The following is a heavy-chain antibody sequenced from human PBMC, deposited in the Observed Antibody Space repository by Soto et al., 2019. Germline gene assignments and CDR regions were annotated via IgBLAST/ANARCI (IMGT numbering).Heavy chain of an antibody. J-gene: IGHJ4*02. CDR1: GASITSSSY. CDR3: ARGMPPPGAPAWYYFDS. V-gene: IGHV4-4*07. D-gene: IGHD2-8*02. CDR2: FSLSGTT. Sequence: QVQLQESGPGLMKPSETLSLTYTVSGASITSSSYWSWIRQPAGKGLEWIGRFSLSGTTNYNPSRRSRVTMSADASKNQFSLRLTSVTAADTALYYCARGMPPPGAPAWYYFDSWGQGTLVTVSS.